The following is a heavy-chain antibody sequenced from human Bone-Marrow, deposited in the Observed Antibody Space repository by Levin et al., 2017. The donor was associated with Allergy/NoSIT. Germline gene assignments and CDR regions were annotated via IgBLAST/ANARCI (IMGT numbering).Heavy chain of an antibody. CDR3: ARDRLASLYYYSMDV. J-gene: IGHJ6*03. CDR1: GGPISSGRYY. V-gene: IGHV4-61*02. CDR2: IYTTGST. Sequence: SETLSLTCSVSGGPISSGRYYFTWVRQSAGKGLEWIGRIYTTGSTNYNPSLESRVTISRDTFKKEVYLTLSSVTAADTAVYYCARDRLASLYYYSMDVWGRGTTVIVSS.